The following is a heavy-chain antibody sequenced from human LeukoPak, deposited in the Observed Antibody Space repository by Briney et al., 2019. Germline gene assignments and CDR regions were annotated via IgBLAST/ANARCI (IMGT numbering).Heavy chain of an antibody. CDR1: GYTFTSHH. V-gene: IGHV1-46*01. J-gene: IGHJ5*02. CDR2: INPSGGST. Sequence: GASVKVSCKASGYTFTSHHLHWVRQAPGQGLEWMGLINPSGGSTTYAQKFQDRVTTTRDTSTSTVYMELSTLRSEDSALYYCARAPDPREVVTGNWLDPWGQGTLVTVTS. D-gene: IGHD2-21*02. CDR3: ARAPDPREVVTGNWLDP.